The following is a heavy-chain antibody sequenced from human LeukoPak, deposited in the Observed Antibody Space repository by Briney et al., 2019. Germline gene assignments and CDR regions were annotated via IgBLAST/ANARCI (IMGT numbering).Heavy chain of an antibody. V-gene: IGHV3-21*01. D-gene: IGHD3-3*01. Sequence: GGSLRLSCEASGFTFDDFAMNWVRQAPGKGLEWVSSISSSSSYIYYADSVKGRFTISRDNAKNSLYLQMNSLRAEDTAVYYCARGPAKAEIFGVDYTNYYYMDVWGKGTTVTVSS. CDR1: GFTFDDFA. CDR3: ARGPAKAEIFGVDYTNYYYMDV. CDR2: ISSSSSYI. J-gene: IGHJ6*03.